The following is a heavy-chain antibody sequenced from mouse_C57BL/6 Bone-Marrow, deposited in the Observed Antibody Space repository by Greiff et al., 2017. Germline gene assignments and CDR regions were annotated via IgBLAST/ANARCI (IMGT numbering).Heavy chain of an antibody. CDR2: INPSTGGT. D-gene: IGHD2-4*01. CDR1: GYSFTGYY. Sequence: EVQLQQSGPELVKPGASVKISCKASGYSFTGYYMNWVKQSPEKSLEWIGEINPSTGGTTYNQKFKAKATFTVDKSSSTAYMQLKSLTSEDSAVSYCARGGLRRPWFAYWGQGTLVTVSA. J-gene: IGHJ3*01. CDR3: ARGGLRRPWFAY. V-gene: IGHV1-42*01.